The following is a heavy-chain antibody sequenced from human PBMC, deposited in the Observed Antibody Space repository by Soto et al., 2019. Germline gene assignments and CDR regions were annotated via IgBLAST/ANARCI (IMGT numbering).Heavy chain of an antibody. CDR3: AKDGSSWSYYFDY. CDR1: GFTFSSYA. D-gene: IGHD6-13*01. V-gene: IGHV3-23*01. CDR2: ISGSGGST. J-gene: IGHJ4*02. Sequence: EVQLLESGGGLVQPGGSLRLSCAASGFTFSSYAMSWVRQAPGKGLEWVSAISGSGGSTNYADSVKGRFTISRDNSKNTLYLQMNSLRAEDTAVYYCAKDGSSWSYYFDYWGQGTLVTVSS.